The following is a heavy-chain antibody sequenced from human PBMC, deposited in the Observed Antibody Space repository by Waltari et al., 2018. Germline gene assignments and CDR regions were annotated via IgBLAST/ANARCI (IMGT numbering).Heavy chain of an antibody. J-gene: IGHJ4*02. CDR1: GGTFSSYA. CDR3: ASQYYYDSSGYNY. CDR2: IIPVFGTA. D-gene: IGHD3-22*01. Sequence: QVQLVQSGAEVRKPGSSVRVSGKASGGTFSSYAITWLGQAPGQGLEWMGGIIPVFGTANYAQKSQGRVTITADESTSTAYMELSSLRSEDTAVYYCASQYYYDSSGYNYWGQGTLVTVSS. V-gene: IGHV1-69*01.